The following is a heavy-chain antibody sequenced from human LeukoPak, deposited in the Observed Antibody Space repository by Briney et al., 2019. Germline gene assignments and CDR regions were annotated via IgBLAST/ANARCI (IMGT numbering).Heavy chain of an antibody. CDR1: GGSISSYY. Sequence: SETLSLTCTVSGGSISSYYLSWIRQPPGKGLEWIGYIYYSGSTNYNPSLKSRVTISVDTSKNQFSLKLSSVTAADTAVYYCARHMGLGYSYGYPYFDYWGQGTLVTVSS. V-gene: IGHV4-59*08. D-gene: IGHD5-18*01. CDR3: ARHMGLGYSYGYPYFDY. CDR2: IYYSGST. J-gene: IGHJ4*02.